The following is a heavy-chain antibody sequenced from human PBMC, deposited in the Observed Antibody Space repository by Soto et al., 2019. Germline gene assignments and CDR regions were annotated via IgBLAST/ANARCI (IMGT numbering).Heavy chain of an antibody. CDR1: GGSISSSSYY. CDR3: AGYCSSTSCYAVDY. V-gene: IGHV4-39*01. J-gene: IGHJ4*02. CDR2: IYYSGST. Sequence: QLQLQESGPGLVKPSETLSLTCTVSGGSISSSSYYWGWIRQPPGKGLEWIGSIYYSGSTYYNPSLKSRVTISVDTSKNQFSLKLSSVTAADTAVYYCAGYCSSTSCYAVDYWGQGTLDTVSS. D-gene: IGHD2-2*01.